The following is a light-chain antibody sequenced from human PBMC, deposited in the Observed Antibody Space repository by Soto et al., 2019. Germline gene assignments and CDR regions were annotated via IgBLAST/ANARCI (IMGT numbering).Light chain of an antibody. CDR1: QNIRTF. J-gene: IGKJ2*01. CDR2: AAT. V-gene: IGKV1-39*01. CDR3: QLSFSTVHT. Sequence: DIRLTQSPSSLSASVGERVTITCRASQNIRTFLNWYQHKPGQAPKLLIYAATSLQTGVPSTFSGGASGTNVSLNISILQAGDFATCYCQLSFSTVHTLGQGTKHEIK.